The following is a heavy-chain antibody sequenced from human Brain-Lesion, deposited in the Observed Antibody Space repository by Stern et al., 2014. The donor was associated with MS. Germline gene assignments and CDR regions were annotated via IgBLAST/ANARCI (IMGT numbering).Heavy chain of an antibody. CDR3: ARFPASRPHVFDS. J-gene: IGHJ4*02. V-gene: IGHV4-4*02. D-gene: IGHD6-13*01. CDR1: GGSISSSNW. Sequence: VQLVESGPGLVKPSGTLSLTCAVSGGSISSSNWWSWVRQSPGKGLEWIGESDHSGSTIYNPSLKSRVTVSVAKSKNRLSLNLRSVPPADTAVYFCARFPASRPHVFDSWGQGTLVTVSS. CDR2: SDHSGST.